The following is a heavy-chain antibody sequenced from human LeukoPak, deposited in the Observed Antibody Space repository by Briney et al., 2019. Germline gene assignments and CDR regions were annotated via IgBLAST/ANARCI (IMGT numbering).Heavy chain of an antibody. J-gene: IGHJ4*02. Sequence: GASAKVSCKASGYTFTSYGISWVRQAPGQGLEWMGWISAYNGNTNYAQKLQGRVTMTTDTSTSTAYMELRSLRSDDTAVYYCARVIWGYDILTGYPSHEYYFDYWGQGTLVTVSS. D-gene: IGHD3-9*01. V-gene: IGHV1-18*01. CDR1: GYTFTSYG. CDR3: ARVIWGYDILTGYPSHEYYFDY. CDR2: ISAYNGNT.